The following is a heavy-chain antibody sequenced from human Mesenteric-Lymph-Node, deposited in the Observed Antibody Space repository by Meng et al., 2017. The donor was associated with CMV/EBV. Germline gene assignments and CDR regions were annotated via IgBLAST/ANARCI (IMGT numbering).Heavy chain of an antibody. CDR3: ARYSSSLDMDV. V-gene: IGHV4-34*01. Sequence: ESLKISCAASGFTFSSYSMNWVRQPPGKGLEWIGEINHSGSTNYNPSLKSRVTISVDTSKNQFSLKLSSVTAADTAVYYCARYSSSLDMDVWGQGTTVTVSS. CDR2: INHSGST. J-gene: IGHJ6*02. D-gene: IGHD6-6*01. CDR1: GFTFSSYS.